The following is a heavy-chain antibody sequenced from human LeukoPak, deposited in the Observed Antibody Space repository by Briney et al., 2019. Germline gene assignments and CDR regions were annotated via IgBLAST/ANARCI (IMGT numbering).Heavy chain of an antibody. Sequence: ASVQVSSKASGYAFTTYYMHWVRQAPGQGLEWMGWINPNSGGTNYAQKFLGRITMTRDTSISTAYMEVSRLRSDDTAVYYCASATTYCCADCYPLDAFDIWGQGTMVTVSS. CDR2: INPNSGGT. D-gene: IGHD2-21*02. J-gene: IGHJ3*02. CDR3: ASATTYCCADCYPLDAFDI. CDR1: GYAFTTYY. V-gene: IGHV1-2*02.